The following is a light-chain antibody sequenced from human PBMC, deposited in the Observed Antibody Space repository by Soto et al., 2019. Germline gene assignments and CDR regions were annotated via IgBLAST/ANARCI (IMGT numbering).Light chain of an antibody. J-gene: IGLJ3*02. CDR2: EVT. V-gene: IGLV2-14*01. Sequence: QSALTQPASASGSPGQSITISCTGTNNDVAAYNYVSWYQQHPGKVPKLIIYEVTNRPSGVSSRFSGSKSGETASLTISGLQAEDEADYYCTSYTNINTIVFGGGTKVTVL. CDR3: TSYTNINTIV. CDR1: NNDVAAYNY.